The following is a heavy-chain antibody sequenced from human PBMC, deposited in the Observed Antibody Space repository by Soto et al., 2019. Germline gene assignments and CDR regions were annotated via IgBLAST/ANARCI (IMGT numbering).Heavy chain of an antibody. CDR1: GFTFSSYW. Sequence: GGSLRLSCAASGFTFSSYWMHWVRQAPGKGLVWVSRINSDGSSTSYADSVKGRFTISRDNAKNTLYLQMNSLRAEDTAVYYCARGRQPYGAFEYYFDYWGQGTLVTVSS. CDR2: INSDGSST. J-gene: IGHJ4*02. V-gene: IGHV3-74*01. CDR3: ARGRQPYGAFEYYFDY. D-gene: IGHD4-17*01.